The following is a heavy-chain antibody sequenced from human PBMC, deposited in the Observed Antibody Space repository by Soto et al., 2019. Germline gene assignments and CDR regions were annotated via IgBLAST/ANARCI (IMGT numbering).Heavy chain of an antibody. CDR2: ISADSGEP. Sequence: GASVKVSCKASGFSSTTYAFSWVRRAPGQGLEWMGLISADSGEPRYAQKFQGRVAMTTDTSTRTAYMELRGLTSDDTAVYCCGASAGLDFWGQGTRVTVAS. CDR1: GFSSTTYA. D-gene: IGHD6-13*01. CDR3: GASAGLDF. J-gene: IGHJ4*02. V-gene: IGHV1-18*01.